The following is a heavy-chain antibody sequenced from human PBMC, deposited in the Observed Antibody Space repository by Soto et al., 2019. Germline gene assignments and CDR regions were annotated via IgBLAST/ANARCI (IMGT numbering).Heavy chain of an antibody. V-gene: IGHV3-30-3*01. J-gene: IGHJ6*02. CDR2: ISFDGSNK. Sequence: PGGSLRLSCASSGFTFSIYAMHVVLHALVKGLEWVAVISFDGSNKYYADSVKGRFTISRDNSKNTLYLQMNSLRAEDTAVYYCANIVVVPAALPLDVWGQGTTVTVSS. CDR3: ANIVVVPAALPLDV. D-gene: IGHD2-2*01. CDR1: GFTFSIYA.